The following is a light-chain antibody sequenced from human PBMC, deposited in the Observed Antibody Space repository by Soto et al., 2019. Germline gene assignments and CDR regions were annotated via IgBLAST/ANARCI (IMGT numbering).Light chain of an antibody. CDR3: QQYHSYYT. CDR2: DAS. J-gene: IGKJ2*01. Sequence: DIQMTQSPSTLSASVGDRVTITCRASQSISSWLAWYQQKPGKAPKLLIYDASSLESGVPSRFSGSGSGTKFTLTISSLQADDFATYYCQQYHSYYTFGQGTKLEIK. CDR1: QSISSW. V-gene: IGKV1-5*01.